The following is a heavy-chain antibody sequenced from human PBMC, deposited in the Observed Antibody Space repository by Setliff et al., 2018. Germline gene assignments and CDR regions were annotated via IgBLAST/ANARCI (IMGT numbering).Heavy chain of an antibody. Sequence: GASVKVSCKASGYTFTDYGIYWVRQAPGQGLEWMGWISAYNGPTNYAEKFHARFTMTADTATSTAYMELRSLKSDDTAVYYCARASGGNSVEDGFDIWGQGTMVTVSS. V-gene: IGHV1-18*01. CDR2: ISAYNGPT. J-gene: IGHJ3*02. D-gene: IGHD1-26*01. CDR1: GYTFTDYG. CDR3: ARASGGNSVEDGFDI.